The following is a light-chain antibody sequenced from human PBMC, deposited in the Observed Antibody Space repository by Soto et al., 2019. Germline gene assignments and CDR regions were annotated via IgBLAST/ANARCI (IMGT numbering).Light chain of an antibody. CDR2: GAS. CDR1: QSVSSSY. Sequence: EIVLTQSPGTLSLSPGERATLSCRASQSVSSSYLAWYQQKPGQAPRLLIYGASSRATGIPDRFSGSGSGTDFTLTISRLEPEDFAVYYCQQYGSSHQTGTFGQGTKVEIK. V-gene: IGKV3-20*01. CDR3: QQYGSSHQTGT. J-gene: IGKJ1*01.